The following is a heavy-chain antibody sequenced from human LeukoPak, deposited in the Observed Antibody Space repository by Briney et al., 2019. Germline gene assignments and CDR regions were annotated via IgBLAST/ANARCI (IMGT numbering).Heavy chain of an antibody. V-gene: IGHV1-2*02. CDR1: GYTFTGYY. D-gene: IGHD6-6*01. Sequence: GASVKVSCKASGYTFTGYYMHWVRQAPGQGLEWMGWINPNSGGTNYAQKFQGRVTVTRDTSISTAYMELSRLRSDDTAVYYCARQVGEQLVETFDYWGQGTLVTVSS. CDR3: ARQVGEQLVETFDY. CDR2: INPNSGGT. J-gene: IGHJ4*02.